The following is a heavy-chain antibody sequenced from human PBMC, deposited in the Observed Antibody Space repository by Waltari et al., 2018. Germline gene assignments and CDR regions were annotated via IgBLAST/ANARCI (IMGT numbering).Heavy chain of an antibody. J-gene: IGHJ4*02. CDR1: GSAFPSYY. D-gene: IGHD3-16*01. CDR3: ARTYQSASYSDY. V-gene: IGHV1-2*02. Sequence: QVQLVQSGAEVRKPGASVKVSCKTSGSAFPSYYMHWVRQAPGQGLEWMGWIHPNSGGTNYAQKYQGRITMTRDTSISTVYMELSRLISNDTAVYYCARTYQSASYSDYWGQGTPVTVSS. CDR2: IHPNSGGT.